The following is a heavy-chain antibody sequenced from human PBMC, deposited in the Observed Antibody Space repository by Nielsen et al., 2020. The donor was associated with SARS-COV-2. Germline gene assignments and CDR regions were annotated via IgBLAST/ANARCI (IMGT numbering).Heavy chain of an antibody. D-gene: IGHD6-13*01. CDR1: GFTFSSYG. Sequence: GGSLRFSCAASGFTFSSYGMHWVRQAPGKGLEWVAVIWYDGSNKYYADSVKGRFTISRDNSKNTLYLQMNSLRAEDTAVYYCARDRQSQQLGLFDYWGQGTLVTVSS. V-gene: IGHV3-33*01. CDR3: ARDRQSQQLGLFDY. J-gene: IGHJ4*02. CDR2: IWYDGSNK.